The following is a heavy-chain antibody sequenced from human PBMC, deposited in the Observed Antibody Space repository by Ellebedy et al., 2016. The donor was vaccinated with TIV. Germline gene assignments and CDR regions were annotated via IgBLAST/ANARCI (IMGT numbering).Heavy chain of an antibody. CDR2: INPKSGGT. CDR1: GYTFSGYY. CDR3: ARDMVVDGYNYGAFDM. V-gene: IGHV1-2*04. J-gene: IGHJ3*02. Sequence: ASVKVSCKASGYTFSGYYIHWVRQAPGQGLEWMGWINPKSGGTKYAKKFQGWVTMTRDTSTSTAYMEVTGLKSDDTAVYYCARDMVVDGYNYGAFDMWGQGTLVTVSS. D-gene: IGHD5-24*01.